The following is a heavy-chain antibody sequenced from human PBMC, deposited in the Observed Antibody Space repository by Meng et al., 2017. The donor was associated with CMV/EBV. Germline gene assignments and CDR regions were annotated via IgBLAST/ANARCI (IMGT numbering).Heavy chain of an antibody. D-gene: IGHD6-13*01. CDR1: GYTFTGYY. CDR2: INPNSGGT. CDR3: ARDIRSRIAAAGTPPGY. J-gene: IGHJ4*02. V-gene: IGHV1-2*02. Sequence: GGSLRLSCKASGYTFTGYYMHWVRQAPGQGLEWMGWINPNSGGTNYAQKFQGRVTMTRDTSISTAYMELSRLRSDDTAVYYCARDIRSRIAAAGTPPGYWGQGTLVTVSS.